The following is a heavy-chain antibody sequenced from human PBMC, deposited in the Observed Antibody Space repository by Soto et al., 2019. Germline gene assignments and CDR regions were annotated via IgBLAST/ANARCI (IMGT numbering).Heavy chain of an antibody. CDR1: GFTFSTND. J-gene: IGHJ5*02. CDR2: MNANVDAT. Sequence: QVQLVQSGAEVKKPGASVKVSCKASGFTFSTNDINWVRQAPGQGLQWMGWMNANVDATHSPQEFKGRVTMTWNASISTAYMELSNLKSDDTAVYYCAREVVDGSSLWLDPWGQGTLVTVSS. V-gene: IGHV1-8*01. D-gene: IGHD3-10*01. CDR3: AREVVDGSSLWLDP.